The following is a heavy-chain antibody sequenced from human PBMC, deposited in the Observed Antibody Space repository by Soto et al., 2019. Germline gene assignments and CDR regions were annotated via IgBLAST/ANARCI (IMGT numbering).Heavy chain of an antibody. CDR2: IIPIFGTA. CDR3: TRGWETVGTTTPFAY. V-gene: IGHV1-69*06. D-gene: IGHD1-26*01. CDR1: GGTFSSYA. J-gene: IGHJ4*02. Sequence: QVQLVQSGAEVKKPGSSVKVPCKASGGTFSSYAISWVRQAPGQGLEWMGGIIPIFGTANYAQKFQGRVAITADKSTSTAYMELSSLRSEDTALYYCTRGWETVGTTTPFAYWGQGTLVTVSS.